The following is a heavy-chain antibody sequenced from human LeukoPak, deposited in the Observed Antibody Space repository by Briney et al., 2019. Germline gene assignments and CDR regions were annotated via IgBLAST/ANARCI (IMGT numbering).Heavy chain of an antibody. CDR2: IYYSGST. Sequence: SETLSLTCTVSGGSISSSSYYWGWIRQPPGKGLEWIGSIYYSGSTYYNPSLKSRVTISVDTSKNQFSLKLSSVTAADTAIYYCASVRGYSSGWYASGFDPWGQGTLVTVSS. V-gene: IGHV4-39*01. CDR1: GGSISSSSYY. J-gene: IGHJ5*02. CDR3: ASVRGYSSGWYASGFDP. D-gene: IGHD6-19*01.